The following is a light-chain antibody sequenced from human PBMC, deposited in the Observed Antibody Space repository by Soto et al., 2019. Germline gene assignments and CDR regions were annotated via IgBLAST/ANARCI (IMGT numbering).Light chain of an antibody. J-gene: IGKJ4*01. CDR3: QQYCSSLT. CDR2: GAS. CDR1: QSVSSSY. V-gene: IGKV3-20*01. Sequence: EIVLTQSPGTLSLSPGERATLSCRASQSVSSSYLAWYQQKPGQAPRLLIYGASSRATGIPDRFSGSGSVTDFTFTISRLEPEDFAVYYCQQYCSSLTFGGGTKVEIK.